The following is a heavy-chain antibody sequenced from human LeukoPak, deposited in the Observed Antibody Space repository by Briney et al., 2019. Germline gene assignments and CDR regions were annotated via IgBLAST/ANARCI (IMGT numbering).Heavy chain of an antibody. Sequence: PSETLSLTCAVYGGSFSGYYWSWIRQPPGKGLEWIGEINHSGSTNHNPSLKSRVTISVDTSKNQFSLKLSSVTAADTAVYYCARGQGNYVYYYYGIDVWGQGTTVTVSS. D-gene: IGHD4-4*01. CDR2: INHSGST. J-gene: IGHJ6*02. CDR3: ARGQGNYVYYYYGIDV. CDR1: GGSFSGYY. V-gene: IGHV4-34*01.